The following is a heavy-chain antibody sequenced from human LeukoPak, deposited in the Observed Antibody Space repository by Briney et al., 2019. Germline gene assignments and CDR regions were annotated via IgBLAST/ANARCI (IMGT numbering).Heavy chain of an antibody. CDR1: GGTFSSYA. CDR3: ARLPRVGAAHDY. D-gene: IGHD1-26*01. J-gene: IGHJ4*02. CDR2: IIAIFGTA. Sequence: ASVKVSCKASGGTFSSYAISWVRQAPGQGLEWMGGIIAIFGTANYAQKFQGRVTITTDESTSTAYMELSSLRSEDTAVYYCARLPRVGAAHDYWGQGTLVTVSS. V-gene: IGHV1-69*05.